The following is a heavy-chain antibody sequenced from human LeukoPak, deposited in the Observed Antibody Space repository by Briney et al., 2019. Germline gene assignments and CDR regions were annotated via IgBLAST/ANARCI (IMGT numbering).Heavy chain of an antibody. D-gene: IGHD5-12*01. J-gene: IGHJ4*02. Sequence: GGSLRLSCAASGFTFSSYSMNWVRQAPGKGLEWVSSISSSSSYIYYADSVKGRFTISRDNAKNSLYLQMNSLRAEDTAVYYCARVRGAYDSLDYWGQGTLVTVSS. CDR2: ISSSSSYI. CDR1: GFTFSSYS. CDR3: ARVRGAYDSLDY. V-gene: IGHV3-21*01.